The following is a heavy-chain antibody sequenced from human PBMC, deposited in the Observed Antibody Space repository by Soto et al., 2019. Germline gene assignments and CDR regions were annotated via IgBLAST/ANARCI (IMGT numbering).Heavy chain of an antibody. V-gene: IGHV4-59*01. CDR3: ARYRREAVAGYTLDN. CDR1: GGSISSNY. D-gene: IGHD6-13*01. CDR2: VYNSGST. J-gene: IGHJ4*02. Sequence: PSETLSLTCTVSGGSISSNYWTWIRQPPGKGLEWIGYVYNSGSTNYNSSLKSRVTISEDTSKSQFSLKVNSMTAADTAVYYCARYRREAVAGYTLDNWGQGMLVTVSS.